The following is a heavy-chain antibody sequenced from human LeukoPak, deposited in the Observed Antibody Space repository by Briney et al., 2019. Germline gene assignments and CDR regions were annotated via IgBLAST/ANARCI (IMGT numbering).Heavy chain of an antibody. CDR2: IYYSGYT. CDR3: VKSNSRYQPWTLDI. J-gene: IGHJ3*02. CDR1: GGSISSYY. D-gene: IGHD2-2*01. V-gene: IGHV4-59*01. Sequence: SETLSLTCTVSGGSISSYYWSWIRQPPGKGLKWIGNIYYSGYTTYSPSLRSRVTISVDTSKNQFSLKLSSVTAADTAMYYCVKSNSRYQPWTLDIWGRGTMVTVSS.